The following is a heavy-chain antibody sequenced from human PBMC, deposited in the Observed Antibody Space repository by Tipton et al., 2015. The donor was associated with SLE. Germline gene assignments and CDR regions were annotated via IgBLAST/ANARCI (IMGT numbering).Heavy chain of an antibody. D-gene: IGHD3/OR15-3a*01. CDR3: ARGGGDFGLKN. Sequence: TLSLTCTVSGGSISSGGYFWSWIRQHPGKGLEWIGYIHYSGTTHYNPSLETRVSISVDPPKSQFSLRLTSVTVADTAVYYCARGGGDFGLKNWGQGTLVTVSS. V-gene: IGHV4-31*03. CDR1: GGSISSGGYF. J-gene: IGHJ4*02. CDR2: IHYSGTT.